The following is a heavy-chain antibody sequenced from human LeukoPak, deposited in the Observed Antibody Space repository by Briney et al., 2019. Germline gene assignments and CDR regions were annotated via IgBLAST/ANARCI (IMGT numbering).Heavy chain of an antibody. CDR3: ATTVVVIQSDAFDI. Sequence: ASVKVSCKVSGYTLTELSMHWVRQAPGKGLEWMRGFDPEDGETIYAQKFQGRVTTTEDTSTDTAYMELSSLRSEDTAVYYCATTVVVIQSDAFDIWGQGTMVTVSS. J-gene: IGHJ3*02. D-gene: IGHD3-22*01. CDR1: GYTLTELS. CDR2: FDPEDGET. V-gene: IGHV1-24*01.